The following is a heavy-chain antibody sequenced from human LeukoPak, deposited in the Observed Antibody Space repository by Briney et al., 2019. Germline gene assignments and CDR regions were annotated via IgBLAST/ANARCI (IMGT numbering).Heavy chain of an antibody. CDR2: IYYSGST. CDR1: GGSTSSSSYY. Sequence: SETLSLTCTVSGGSTSSSSYYWGWIRQPPGKGLEWIGSIYYSGSTYYNPSLKSRVTISVDTSKNQFSLKLSSVTAADTAVYYCASLVAPWVGPGYGDYNVWGKGTTVTVSS. D-gene: IGHD4-17*01. V-gene: IGHV4-39*01. CDR3: ASLVAPWVGPGYGDYNV. J-gene: IGHJ6*04.